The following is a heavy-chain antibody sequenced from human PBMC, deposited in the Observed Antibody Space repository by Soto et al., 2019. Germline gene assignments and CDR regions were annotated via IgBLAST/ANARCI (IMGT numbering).Heavy chain of an antibody. Sequence: QITLKESGPTLVKPTQTLTLTCTFSGFSLSTTGVGVGWIRQPPGKALDWLALIYWDDDKRYSPSLKSRLTSPKDTSKDQEVLTMTSVALIDTATYYCVHATSVTTGGDYCGQGTLVTVSS. CDR3: VHATSVTTGGDY. D-gene: IGHD4-17*01. CDR2: IYWDDDK. J-gene: IGHJ4*02. CDR1: GFSLSTTGVG. V-gene: IGHV2-5*02.